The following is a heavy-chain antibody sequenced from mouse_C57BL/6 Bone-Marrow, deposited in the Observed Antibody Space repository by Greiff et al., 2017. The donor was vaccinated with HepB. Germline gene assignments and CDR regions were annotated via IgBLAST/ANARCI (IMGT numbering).Heavy chain of an antibody. J-gene: IGHJ3*01. V-gene: IGHV1-87*01. CDR3: SEDAAVYYGALDSSGYGFAY. Sequence: VQLQESGPELARPWASVKISCQAFYTFSRRVHFAIRDTNYWMQWVKQRPGQGLEWNGANYPGNGDTSYYQKFKGKATLTADKSSSTAYMQLSILTSEDAAVYYGALDSSGYGFAYWGQGTLVTVSA. D-gene: IGHD3-2*02. CDR1: YTFSRRVH. CDR2: GQGLEWNG.